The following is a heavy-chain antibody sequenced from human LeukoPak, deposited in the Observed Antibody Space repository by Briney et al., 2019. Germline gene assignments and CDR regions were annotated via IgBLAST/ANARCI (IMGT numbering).Heavy chain of an antibody. CDR2: TYYRSKWYN. CDR1: GDSVSSNSAA. Sequence: SQTLSLTCAISGDSVSSNSAAWNWIRQSPSRGLEWLGRTYYRSKWYNDYAVSVKSRITINPDTSKNQFSLELTSVTAADTAEYYCARAVHPQRVPVKDAYGLDVWGQGTTVTVSS. J-gene: IGHJ6*02. V-gene: IGHV6-1*01. CDR3: ARAVHPQRVPVKDAYGLDV. D-gene: IGHD2-8*02.